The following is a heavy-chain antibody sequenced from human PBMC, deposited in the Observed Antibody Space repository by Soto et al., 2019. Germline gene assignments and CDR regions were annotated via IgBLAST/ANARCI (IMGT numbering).Heavy chain of an antibody. Sequence: QPGGSLRLSCAASGFTFSSYSMNWVRQAPGKGLEWVSYISSSSSTIYYADSVKGRFTISRDNAKNSLYLQMNSLRAEDTAVYYCARHPERIAQIGWFDPWGQGTLVTFS. CDR1: GFTFSSYS. D-gene: IGHD6-13*01. CDR3: ARHPERIAQIGWFDP. J-gene: IGHJ5*02. V-gene: IGHV3-48*01. CDR2: ISSSSSTI.